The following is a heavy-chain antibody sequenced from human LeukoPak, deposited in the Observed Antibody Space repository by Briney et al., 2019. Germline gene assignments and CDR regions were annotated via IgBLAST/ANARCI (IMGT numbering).Heavy chain of an antibody. V-gene: IGHV3-23*01. Sequence: GGSLRLSCAASGFTFNNYNMNWVRQAPGKGLEWVSAISGSGGSTYYADSVKGRFTISRDNSKNTLYLQMNSLGVEDTAVYYCAKGTFDWSFPLYFDSWGQGILVTVSS. CDR2: ISGSGGST. D-gene: IGHD3-9*01. CDR3: AKGTFDWSFPLYFDS. J-gene: IGHJ4*02. CDR1: GFTFNNYN.